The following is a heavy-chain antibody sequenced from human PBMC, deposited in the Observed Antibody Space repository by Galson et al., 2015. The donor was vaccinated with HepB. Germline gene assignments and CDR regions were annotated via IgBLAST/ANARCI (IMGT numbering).Heavy chain of an antibody. CDR1: GFTFSSYW. CDR3: ARAVILTGYLRYFDY. Sequence: SLRLSCAASGFTFSSYWMSWVRQAPGKGLEWVANIKQVGSEKYYVDSVKGRFTISRDNAKNSLYLQMNSLRAEDTAVCYCARAVILTGYLRYFDYWGQGTLVTVSS. CDR2: IKQVGSEK. D-gene: IGHD3-9*01. V-gene: IGHV3-7*03. J-gene: IGHJ4*02.